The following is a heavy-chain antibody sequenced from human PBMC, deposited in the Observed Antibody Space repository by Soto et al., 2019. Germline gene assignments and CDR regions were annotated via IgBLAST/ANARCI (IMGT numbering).Heavy chain of an antibody. CDR2: IYYSGST. V-gene: IGHV4-30-4*01. Sequence: QVQLQESGPGLVKPSQTLSLTCTVSGGSISSGDYYWSWFRQPPGKGLEWFGYIYYSGSTYYNSSLKSRFTISVDTSKNQCSLKLSSVTAADTAVYYCARAPGTTSGGYWGQGTLVTVSS. CDR1: GGSISSGDYY. D-gene: IGHD1-1*01. J-gene: IGHJ4*02. CDR3: ARAPGTTSGGY.